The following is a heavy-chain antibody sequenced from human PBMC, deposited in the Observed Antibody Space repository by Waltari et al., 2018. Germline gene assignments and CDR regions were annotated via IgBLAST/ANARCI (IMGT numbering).Heavy chain of an antibody. V-gene: IGHV3-53*01. CDR2: SYSGVST. CDR3: AGDYYGSGSYYTD. J-gene: IGHJ4*02. D-gene: IGHD3-10*01. CDR1: GFTASSNY. Sequence: EVQLVESGGGLIQPGGALRLSCAASGFTASSNYMSWVRQAPGKGLEWVSVSYSGVSTYSADSVKGRFTISRDNSKITLYLQMNSLRAEDTAVYYCAGDYYGSGSYYTDWGQGTLVTVSS.